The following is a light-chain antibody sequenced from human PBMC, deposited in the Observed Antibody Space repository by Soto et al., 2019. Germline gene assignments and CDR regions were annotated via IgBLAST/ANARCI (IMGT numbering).Light chain of an antibody. CDR2: DAS. CDR3: QQYGSSGT. CDR1: QTVRNNY. J-gene: IGKJ1*01. Sequence: EFVLTQSPGTLSLSPGERATLSCRASQTVRNNYLAWYQQKPGQAPRLLIYDASTRATGIPARFSGSGSGTDLTLTISRLEPEDFAVYYCQQYGSSGTSGQGTKVYI. V-gene: IGKV3-20*01.